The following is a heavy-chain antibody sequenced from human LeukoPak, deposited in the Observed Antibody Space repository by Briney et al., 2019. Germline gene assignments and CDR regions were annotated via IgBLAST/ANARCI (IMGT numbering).Heavy chain of an antibody. CDR3: VRDGGPYYFDC. CDR1: GFTFSNYW. CDR2: IKQDGGEK. D-gene: IGHD3-16*01. Sequence: PGGSLRLSCAASGFTFSNYWMSWVRQAPGKGLEWVANIKQDGGEKYFVDSVRGRFITSRDNSKNSLYLQMNSLRAEDTAVYYCVRDGGPYYFDCWGQGTLVTVSS. J-gene: IGHJ4*02. V-gene: IGHV3-7*01.